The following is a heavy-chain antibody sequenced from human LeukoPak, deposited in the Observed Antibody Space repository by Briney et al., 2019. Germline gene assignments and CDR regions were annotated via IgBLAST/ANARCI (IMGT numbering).Heavy chain of an antibody. Sequence: SETLSLTCAVPTGSISGYYWSWIRQPPGKGLEWIGFRYYSGASNYNPSLRGRVTISVDRSKSQVSLKMTSVTAADTAVYYCARALSGSPAVFDSWGKGTLVSVSS. CDR2: RYYSGAS. D-gene: IGHD1-26*01. CDR3: ARALSGSPAVFDS. CDR1: TGSISGYY. V-gene: IGHV4-59*08. J-gene: IGHJ4*02.